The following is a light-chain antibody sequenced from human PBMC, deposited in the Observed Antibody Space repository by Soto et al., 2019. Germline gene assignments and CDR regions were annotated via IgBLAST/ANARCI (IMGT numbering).Light chain of an antibody. J-gene: IGLJ1*01. Sequence: QSVLTQPPSASGTPGQRVAFSCSGSSSNIGANTVNWYQQLPGAAPKLLIYSHSQRPSGVPDRFSGSKSGTSASLAISGLQSDDEADYYCAAWDDSLNAYVFGTGTKVIVL. CDR1: SSNIGANT. V-gene: IGLV1-44*01. CDR3: AAWDDSLNAYV. CDR2: SHS.